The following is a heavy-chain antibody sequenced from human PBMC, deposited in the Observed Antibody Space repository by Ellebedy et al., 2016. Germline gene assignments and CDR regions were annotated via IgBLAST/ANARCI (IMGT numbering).Heavy chain of an antibody. D-gene: IGHD6-13*01. Sequence: SVKVSCXASGGTFSSYAISWVRQAPGQGLEWMGGIIPIFGTANYAQKFQGRVTITADESTSTAYMELSSLRSEDTAVYYCARAPQPYSSSWYDYWGQGTLVTVSS. CDR1: GGTFSSYA. J-gene: IGHJ4*02. V-gene: IGHV1-69*13. CDR2: IIPIFGTA. CDR3: ARAPQPYSSSWYDY.